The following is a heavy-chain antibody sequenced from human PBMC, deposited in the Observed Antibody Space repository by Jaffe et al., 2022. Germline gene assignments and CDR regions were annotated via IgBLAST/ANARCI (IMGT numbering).Heavy chain of an antibody. Sequence: QVQLQQSGPGLVKPSQTLSLTCVISGDSVSSNTAAWHWVRQSPVRGFEWLGKTSYRSRWYYHYGPSVKSRLAINPDTSKNQYSLHLNSVTPEDTAVYYCARGWGYAFESWGQGIMVTVSS. D-gene: IGHD2-15*01. CDR1: GDSVSSNTAA. CDR3: ARGWGYAFES. V-gene: IGHV6-1*01. CDR2: TSYRSRWYY. J-gene: IGHJ4*01.